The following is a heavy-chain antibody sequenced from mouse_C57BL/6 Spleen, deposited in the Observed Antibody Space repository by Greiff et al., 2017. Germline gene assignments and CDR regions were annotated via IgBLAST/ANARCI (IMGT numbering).Heavy chain of an antibody. CDR3: ARREERAWFAY. V-gene: IGHV5-6*01. CDR2: ISSGGSYT. Sequence: EVHLVESGGDLVKPGGSLKLSCAASGFTFSSYGMSWVRQTPDKRLEWVATISSGGSYTYYPDSVQGRFTISRDNAKNTLYLQMSSLKSEDTAMYYCARREERAWFAYWGQGTLVTVSA. CDR1: GFTFSSYG. J-gene: IGHJ3*01.